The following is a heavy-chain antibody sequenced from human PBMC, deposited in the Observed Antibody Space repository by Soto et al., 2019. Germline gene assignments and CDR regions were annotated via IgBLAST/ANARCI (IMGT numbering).Heavy chain of an antibody. CDR3: ARRRDSSALSGGWFDP. CDR1: GFTFSSYA. CDR2: ISYDGSNK. V-gene: IGHV3-30-3*01. Sequence: QVQLVESGGGVVQPGRSLRLSCAASGFTFSSYAMHWVRQAPGKGLEWVAVISYDGSNKYYADSVKGRFTISRDNSKNTLYLQMYSLRAEDTAVYYCARRRDSSALSGGWFDPWGQGTLVTVSS. J-gene: IGHJ5*02. D-gene: IGHD3-22*01.